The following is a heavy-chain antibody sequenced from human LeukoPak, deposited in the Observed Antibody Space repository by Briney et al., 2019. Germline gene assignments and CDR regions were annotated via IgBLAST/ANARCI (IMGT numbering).Heavy chain of an antibody. V-gene: IGHV4-34*01. CDR1: GGSFSGYY. CDR3: ARRDWGLYYYYYMDV. CDR2: INHSGST. D-gene: IGHD3/OR15-3a*01. J-gene: IGHJ6*03. Sequence: SETLSLTCAVYGGSFSGYYWSWIRQPPGKGLEWIGEINHSGSTNYNPSLKSRVTISVDTSKNQFSLKLSSVTAADAAVYYCARRDWGLYYYYYMDVWGKGTTVTVSS.